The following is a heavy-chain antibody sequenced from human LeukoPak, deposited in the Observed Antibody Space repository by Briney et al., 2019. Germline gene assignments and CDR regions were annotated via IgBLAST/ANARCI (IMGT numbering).Heavy chain of an antibody. CDR3: ARVGSIAARPTSYYYYGMDV. CDR1: GFTFSDYY. J-gene: IGHJ6*02. CDR2: VSSSGSTI. Sequence: GGSLRLSCAASGFTFSDYYMSWIRQAPGKGLEWVSYVSSSGSTIYYADSVKGRFTISRDNAKNSLYLQMNSRRAEDTAVYYCARVGSIAARPTSYYYYGMDVWGQGTTVTVSS. D-gene: IGHD6-6*01. V-gene: IGHV3-11*01.